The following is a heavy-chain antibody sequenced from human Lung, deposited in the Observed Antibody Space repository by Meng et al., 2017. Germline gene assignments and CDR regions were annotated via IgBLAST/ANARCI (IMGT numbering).Heavy chain of an antibody. CDR2: IRGDGGSI. J-gene: IGHJ4*02. CDR3: ARESGYFEY. V-gene: IGHV3-74*03. CDR1: GFTCRSYW. Sequence: EVQLVQSGGGLVQPGGSLRLSCAASGFTCRSYWMHWVRQAPWKGLVWVSRIRGDGGSIVYADSVKGRFTISRDNAKNTLFLQMNSLRAEDTAVYYCARESGYFEYWGQGILVTVSS.